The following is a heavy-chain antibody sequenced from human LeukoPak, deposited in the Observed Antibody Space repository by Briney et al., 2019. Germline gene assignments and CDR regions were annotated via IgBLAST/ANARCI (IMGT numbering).Heavy chain of an antibody. CDR2: INAGNGNT. Sequence: ASVKVSCTASGYTLTSYAMHWVRQAPGQRLEWMGWINAGNGNTKYSQKFQGRVTITRDTSASTAYMELSSLRSEDTAVYYCARDRGSIAAALFDYWGQGTLVTVSS. J-gene: IGHJ4*02. CDR3: ARDRGSIAAALFDY. CDR1: GYTLTSYA. V-gene: IGHV1-3*01. D-gene: IGHD6-13*01.